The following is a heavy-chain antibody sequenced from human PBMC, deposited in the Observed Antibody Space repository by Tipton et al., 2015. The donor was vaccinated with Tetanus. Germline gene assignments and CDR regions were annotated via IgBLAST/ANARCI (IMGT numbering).Heavy chain of an antibody. Sequence: QLVQSGAEVKKPGASVKVSCKASGYTFTGYGISWVRQAPGQGLEWMGWISAYNGNTNYAQKLQGRVTMTTDTSTSTAYMGLRSLRSDDTAVYYCARAHITMGGSYYFDYWGQGTLVTVSS. J-gene: IGHJ4*02. CDR1: GYTFTGYG. CDR2: ISAYNGNT. V-gene: IGHV1-18*01. D-gene: IGHD3-10*01. CDR3: ARAHITMGGSYYFDY.